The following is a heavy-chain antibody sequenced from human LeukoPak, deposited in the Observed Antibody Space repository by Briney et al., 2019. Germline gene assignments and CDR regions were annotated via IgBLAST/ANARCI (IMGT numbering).Heavy chain of an antibody. CDR1: GGSISSYY. CDR3: ARDRDGNNWFDP. J-gene: IGHJ5*02. D-gene: IGHD5-24*01. V-gene: IGHV4-59*01. Sequence: SETLSLTCTVPGGSISSYYWSWIRQPPGKGLEWIGYIYYSGSTNYNPSLKSRVTISVDTSKNQFSLKLTSVTAADTAVYYCARDRDGNNWFDPWGQGTLVTVSS. CDR2: IYYSGST.